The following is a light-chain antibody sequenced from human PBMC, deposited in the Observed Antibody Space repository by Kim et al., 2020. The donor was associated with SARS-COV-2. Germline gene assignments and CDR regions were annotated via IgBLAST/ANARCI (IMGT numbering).Light chain of an antibody. Sequence: VSPGERGPLSCRASQGISTHLAWYQQKPGQAPRLLIYGASTRAAGIPARFSGSGSGTEFTLTVSSLQPEDFAIYYCQQYNTWPLTFGGGTKVDIK. V-gene: IGKV3-15*01. CDR2: GAS. CDR3: QQYNTWPLT. J-gene: IGKJ4*01. CDR1: QGISTH.